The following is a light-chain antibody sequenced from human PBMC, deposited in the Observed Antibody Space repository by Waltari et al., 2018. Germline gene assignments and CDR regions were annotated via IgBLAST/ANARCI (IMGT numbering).Light chain of an antibody. CDR1: QDIKND. V-gene: IGKV1-6*01. J-gene: IGKJ1*01. Sequence: AIQMTQSPSSQSASVGDRVTITCRASQDIKNDLGWYQQKPGKAPKLLIKAASRLQTGVPSRFSGSASGTDFTLTISSLQPEDFATYYCLQDYNYPRAFGQGTKVEIK. CDR3: LQDYNYPRA. CDR2: AAS.